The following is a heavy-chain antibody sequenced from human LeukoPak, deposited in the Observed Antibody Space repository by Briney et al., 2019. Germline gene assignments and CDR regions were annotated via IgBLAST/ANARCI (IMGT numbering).Heavy chain of an antibody. D-gene: IGHD2-2*01. V-gene: IGHV4-34*01. CDR1: GGSFSGYY. J-gene: IGHJ3*02. CDR3: ARVAYCSSTSCYLDAFDI. CDR2: INHSGST. Sequence: SETLSLTCAVYGGSFSGYYWSWIRQPPGKGLEWIGEINHSGSTNYNPSLKSRVTISVDTSKNQFSLKLSSATAADTAVYYCARVAYCSSTSCYLDAFDIWGQGTMVTVPS.